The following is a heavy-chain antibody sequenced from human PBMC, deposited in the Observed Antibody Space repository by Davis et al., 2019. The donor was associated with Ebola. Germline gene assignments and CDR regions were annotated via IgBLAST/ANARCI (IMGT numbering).Heavy chain of an antibody. D-gene: IGHD3-22*01. CDR3: ARHRGYYYDSSGYSPFDY. CDR2: IYYSGST. CDR1: GGSISSYY. V-gene: IGHV4-59*08. Sequence: PSETLSLTCTVSGGSISSYYWSWIRQPPGKGLEWIGYIYYSGSTNYNPSLKSRVTISVDTSKNQFSLKLSSVTAADTAVYYCARHRGYYYDSSGYSPFDYWGQGTLVTVSS. J-gene: IGHJ4*02.